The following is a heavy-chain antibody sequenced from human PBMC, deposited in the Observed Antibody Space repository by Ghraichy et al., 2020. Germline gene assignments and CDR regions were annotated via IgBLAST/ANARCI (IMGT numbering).Heavy chain of an antibody. Sequence: LSLTCAASGFTVSSNYMSWVRQAPGKGLEWVSVIYSGDSTYYADSVRGRFTISRDNSKNTLYLQMNSLRAEDTAVYYCARMSSGWTPFDYWGQGTLVTVSS. D-gene: IGHD6-19*01. CDR3: ARMSSGWTPFDY. CDR2: IYSGDST. V-gene: IGHV3-53*01. J-gene: IGHJ4*02. CDR1: GFTVSSNY.